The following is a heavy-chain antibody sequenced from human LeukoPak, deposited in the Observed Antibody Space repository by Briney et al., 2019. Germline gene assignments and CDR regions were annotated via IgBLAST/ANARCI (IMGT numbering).Heavy chain of an antibody. Sequence: SEALSLTCTVSGGPIDRHYWSWIRQPPGKGLEWIGYVFYPGSTNYNPSLKSRVTMSLDTSRDQFSLRLTSVTAADTAIYYCASRPAGSTWYGVFDYWSQGTLVTVSS. CDR3: ASRPAGSTWYGVFDY. V-gene: IGHV4-59*11. CDR1: GGPIDRHY. D-gene: IGHD6-13*01. J-gene: IGHJ4*02. CDR2: VFYPGST.